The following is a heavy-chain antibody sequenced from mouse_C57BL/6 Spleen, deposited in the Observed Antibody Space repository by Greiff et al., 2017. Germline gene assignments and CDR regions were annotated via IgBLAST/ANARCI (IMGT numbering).Heavy chain of an antibody. J-gene: IGHJ2*01. V-gene: IGHV1-50*01. CDR1: GYTFTSYW. D-gene: IGHD2-3*01. CDR3: ARRGALYDGYYFDY. CDR2: IDPSDSYT. Sequence: VQLQQSGAELVKPGASVKLSCKASGYTFTSYWMQWVKQRTGQGLEWIGEIDPSDSYTNYNQKFKGKATLTVDTSSSTAYMQLSSLTSEDSAVYYCARRGALYDGYYFDYWGQGTTLTVSS.